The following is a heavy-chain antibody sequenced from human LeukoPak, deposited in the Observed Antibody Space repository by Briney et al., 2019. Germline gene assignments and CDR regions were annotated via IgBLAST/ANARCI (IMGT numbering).Heavy chain of an antibody. J-gene: IGHJ4*02. Sequence: SETLSLTCTVSGGSISSSSYYWGWIRQPPGKGLEWIGSIYYSGSTYHNPSLKSRVTISVDTSKNQFSLKLSSVTAADTAVYYCARHEGYSSSWYSPVYDSSGYPVDYWGQGTLVTVSS. CDR1: GGSISSSSYY. CDR2: IYYSGST. V-gene: IGHV4-39*01. D-gene: IGHD6-13*01. CDR3: ARHEGYSSSWYSPVYDSSGYPVDY.